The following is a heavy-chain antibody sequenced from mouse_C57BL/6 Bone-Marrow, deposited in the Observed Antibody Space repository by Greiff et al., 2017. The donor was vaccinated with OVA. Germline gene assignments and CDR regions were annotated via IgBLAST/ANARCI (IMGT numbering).Heavy chain of an antibody. Sequence: QVQLQQSGAELVRPGASVKLSCKASGYTFTSYGISWVKQRPGQGLEWIGVIYPRSGNTYYNEKFKGKATLTADKSSSTAYMELRSLTSEDSAVYFCARPPLGPLFDYWGQGTTLTVSS. CDR2: IYPRSGNT. CDR1: GYTFTSYG. V-gene: IGHV1-81*01. CDR3: ARPPLGPLFDY. J-gene: IGHJ2*01. D-gene: IGHD4-1*01.